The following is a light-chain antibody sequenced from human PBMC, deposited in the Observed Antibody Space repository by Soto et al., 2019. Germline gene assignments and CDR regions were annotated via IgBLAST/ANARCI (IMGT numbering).Light chain of an antibody. CDR2: DAS. J-gene: IGKJ1*01. V-gene: IGKV3-20*01. CDR1: QSVSTY. CDR3: QQYGGSPRT. Sequence: ETVLTQSPATLSLSPGERAILSCRASQSVSTYLAWYQQKRGQAPRLLIHDASSRATGIPDRFSGSGSGTDFTLTISRLEPEDFAVYYCQQYGGSPRTFGQGTKVDIK.